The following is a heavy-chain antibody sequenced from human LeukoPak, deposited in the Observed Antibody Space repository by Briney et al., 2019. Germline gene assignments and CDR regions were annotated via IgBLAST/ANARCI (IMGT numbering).Heavy chain of an antibody. J-gene: IGHJ4*02. D-gene: IGHD3-22*01. CDR1: GFTFSSYE. Sequence: GGSLRLSCAASGFTFSSYEMNWVRQAPGKGLEWVSYISSSGSTIYYADSVKGRFTISRDNAKNSLYLQMNSLRAEDTAVYYCARESAPYYDSSGYLPSSFDYWGQGTLVTVSS. CDR3: ARESAPYYDSSGYLPSSFDY. CDR2: ISSSGSTI. V-gene: IGHV3-48*03.